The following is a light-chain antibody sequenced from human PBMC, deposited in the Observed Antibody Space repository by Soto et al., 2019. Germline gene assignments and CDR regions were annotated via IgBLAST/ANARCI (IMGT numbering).Light chain of an antibody. Sequence: QSALTQPASVSGSPGQSITISCTGTSSDVGGYNYVSWYQQHPGKAPKLIIYEVSNRPSGVSNRFSGSKSGNTASLTISGLQAEDEADYYSNPYTSWPSGFCGTGNQVTV. V-gene: IGLV2-14*01. CDR2: EVS. CDR3: NPYTSWPSGF. J-gene: IGLJ1*01. CDR1: SSDVGGYNY.